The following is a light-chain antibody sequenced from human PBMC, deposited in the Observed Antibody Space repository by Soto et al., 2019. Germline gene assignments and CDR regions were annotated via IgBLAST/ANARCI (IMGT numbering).Light chain of an antibody. CDR1: QTVSSNF. CDR3: QQYGTSPAT. J-gene: IGKJ1*01. CDR2: GAS. Sequence: IVLTQSPGTLSLSPGDRATLSCSASQTVSSNFLAWYQQRPAQAPRLLIHGASTRATGITDRFSGSVSGTDLTLIISGLEPEDFSVYYCQQYGTSPATFGQGTKVEIK. V-gene: IGKV3-20*01.